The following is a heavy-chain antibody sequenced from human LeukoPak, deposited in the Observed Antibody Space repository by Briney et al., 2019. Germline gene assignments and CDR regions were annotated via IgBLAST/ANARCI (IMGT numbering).Heavy chain of an antibody. J-gene: IGHJ6*03. CDR2: IHYSGST. V-gene: IGHV4-59*01. CDR1: GGSITNYY. CDR3: ARASVTYYYYYYMDV. Sequence: SETLSLTCTISGGSITNYYWTWIRQPPGKGLEWIGYIHYSGSTNYNPSLKSRVTISVDTSKNQFSLKLSSVTAADTAVYYCARASVTYYYYYYMDVWGKGTTVTVSS. D-gene: IGHD4-11*01.